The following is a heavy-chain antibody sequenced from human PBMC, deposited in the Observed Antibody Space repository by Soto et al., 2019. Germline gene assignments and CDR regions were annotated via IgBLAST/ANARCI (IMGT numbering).Heavy chain of an antibody. D-gene: IGHD3-10*01. CDR2: IYYSGST. J-gene: IGHJ4*02. V-gene: IGHV4-30-4*01. Sequence: QVQLQESGPGLVKPSQTLSLTCTVSGGSISSVDYYWSWIRQPPGKGLEWIGYIYYSGSTYYNPSLKSRVTISVDTSKHQFSLKLSSVTAADTAVYYCARVITMVRGVIDYWGQGTLVTVSS. CDR3: ARVITMVRGVIDY. CDR1: GGSISSVDYY.